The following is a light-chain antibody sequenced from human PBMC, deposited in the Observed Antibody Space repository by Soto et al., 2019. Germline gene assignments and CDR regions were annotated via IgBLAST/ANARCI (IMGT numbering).Light chain of an antibody. J-gene: IGKJ5*01. V-gene: IGKV1-12*01. Sequence: DLQMTQSPSSVSASVGDRVTITCRASQDISSWLAWYQQKPGKAPKLLIYAASSLQSGVPARFSGSGSGTDLPLTLSSLQPDDFATYYCQQANSFPITFGQGTRLEIK. CDR2: AAS. CDR1: QDISSW. CDR3: QQANSFPIT.